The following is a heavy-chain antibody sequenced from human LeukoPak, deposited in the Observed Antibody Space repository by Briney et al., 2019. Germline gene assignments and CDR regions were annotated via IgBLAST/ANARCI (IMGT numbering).Heavy chain of an antibody. Sequence: SVKVSCKASGGTFSSYAISWVRQAPGQGPEWMGGIIPIFGTANYAQKFQGRVTITADESTSTAYMELSSLRSEDTAVYYCASHSSGYYQGSEYYFDYWGQGTLVTVSS. J-gene: IGHJ4*02. V-gene: IGHV1-69*13. CDR2: IIPIFGTA. D-gene: IGHD3-22*01. CDR3: ASHSSGYYQGSEYYFDY. CDR1: GGTFSSYA.